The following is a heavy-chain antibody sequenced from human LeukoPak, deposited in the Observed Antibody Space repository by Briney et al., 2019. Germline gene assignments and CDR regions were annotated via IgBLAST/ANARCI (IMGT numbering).Heavy chain of an antibody. Sequence: GGSLRLSCAASGFTFSGYAMAWVRQAPGKGLEWVSVIGGSGDTTRYSDSVKGRFTISRDKSKTTLFLQMNSLRVEDTAVYYCASKFGESYYYYYGLDVWGQGTTVTVSS. J-gene: IGHJ6*02. CDR3: ASKFGESYYYYYGLDV. CDR1: GFTFSGYA. V-gene: IGHV3-23*01. D-gene: IGHD3-10*01. CDR2: IGGSGDTT.